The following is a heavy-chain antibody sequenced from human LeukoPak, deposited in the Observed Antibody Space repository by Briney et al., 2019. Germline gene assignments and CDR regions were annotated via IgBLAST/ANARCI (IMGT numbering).Heavy chain of an antibody. J-gene: IGHJ4*02. CDR1: GFTFSSYW. Sequence: TGGSLRLSCAASGFTFSSYWMSWVRQAPGKGLEWVANIKQDGSEKYYVDSVKGRFTISRDNAKNSLYLQMNSLRAEDTAVYYCARGPIMITFGGVIVKGHSYYFDYWGQGTLVTVSS. D-gene: IGHD3-16*02. V-gene: IGHV3-7*01. CDR2: IKQDGSEK. CDR3: ARGPIMITFGGVIVKGHSYYFDY.